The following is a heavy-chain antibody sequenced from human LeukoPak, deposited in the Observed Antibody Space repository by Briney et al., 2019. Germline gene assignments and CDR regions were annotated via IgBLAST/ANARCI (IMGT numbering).Heavy chain of an antibody. CDR1: GFTFDDYA. J-gene: IGHJ3*02. Sequence: SLRLSCAASGFTFDDYAMHWVRQAPGKGLEWVSGISWNSGSIGYADSVKGRFTISRDNAKNSLYLQMNSLRAEDTALYYCAKDIRTGDQPDAFDIWGQGTMVTVSS. CDR2: ISWNSGSI. CDR3: AKDIRTGDQPDAFDI. D-gene: IGHD7-27*01. V-gene: IGHV3-9*01.